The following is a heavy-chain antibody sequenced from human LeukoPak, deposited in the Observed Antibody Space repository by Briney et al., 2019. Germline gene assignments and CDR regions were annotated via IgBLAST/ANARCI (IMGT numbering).Heavy chain of an antibody. V-gene: IGHV3-48*02. J-gene: IGHJ2*01. D-gene: IGHD2-15*01. CDR2: ISADSNTI. Sequence: PGGSLRLSCAASGFTFSIYSMNWVRQAPGEELEWLSYISADSNTIYYADSVKGRFTISRDNAKTSLYLQMNTLRDEDTAVYYCARDRAAPTWFFDLWGRGTLVLVSS. CDR1: GFTFSIYS. CDR3: ARDRAAPTWFFDL.